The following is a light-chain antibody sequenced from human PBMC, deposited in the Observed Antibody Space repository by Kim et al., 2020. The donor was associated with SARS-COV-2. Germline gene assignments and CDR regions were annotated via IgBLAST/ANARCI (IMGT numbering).Light chain of an antibody. CDR2: DAS. CDR3: QQRSNWRLT. V-gene: IGKV3-11*01. Sequence: SLAPGERATLPCRASQSVSTYVAWYQQKPGQPPRLLIYDASNRATGIPARFSGSGSGTDFTLTISSLEPADFAVYYCQQRSNWRLTFGGGTKLEI. J-gene: IGKJ4*01. CDR1: QSVSTY.